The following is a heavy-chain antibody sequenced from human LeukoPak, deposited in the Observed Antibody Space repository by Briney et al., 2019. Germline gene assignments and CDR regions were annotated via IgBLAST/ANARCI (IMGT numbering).Heavy chain of an antibody. CDR2: IKSKTDGGTT. CDR3: TTDFTSVYYFDY. J-gene: IGHJ4*02. D-gene: IGHD5/OR15-5a*01. V-gene: IGHV3-15*01. CDR1: GFTFSNAW. Sequence: GGSLRLPCAASGFTFSNAWMSWVRQAPGKGLEWVGRIKSKTDGGTTDYAAPVKGRFTISRDDSKNTLYLQMNSLKTEDTAVYYCTTDFTSVYYFDYWGQGTLVTVSS.